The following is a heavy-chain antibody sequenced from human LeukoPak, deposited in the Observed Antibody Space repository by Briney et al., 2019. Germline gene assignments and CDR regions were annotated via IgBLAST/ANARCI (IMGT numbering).Heavy chain of an antibody. CDR2: IRYDGSNK. D-gene: IGHD6-13*01. V-gene: IGHV3-30*02. J-gene: IGHJ4*02. CDR3: AKDNLAAAASPFDY. CDR1: GFTFSSYG. Sequence: PGGSLRLSCAASGFTFSSYGMHWGRQAPGKGLGWVAFIRYDGSNKYYADSVKGRFTISRDNSKNTLYLQMNSLRAEDTAVYYCAKDNLAAAASPFDYWGQGTLVTVSS.